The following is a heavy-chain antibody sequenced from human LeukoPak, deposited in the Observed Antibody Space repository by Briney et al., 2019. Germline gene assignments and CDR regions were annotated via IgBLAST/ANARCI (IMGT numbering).Heavy chain of an antibody. CDR2: IYYSGTT. CDR1: GGSFSGCY. D-gene: IGHD2-15*01. V-gene: IGHV4-34*01. Sequence: SETLSLTCAVYGGSFSGCYWSWIRQPPGKGLEWIGSIYYSGTTYFNPSLKSRVTISVDTSKNQFSLRLSSVTAADTAVYYCARQSAALYYFDYWGQGTLVTVSS. CDR3: ARQSAALYYFDY. J-gene: IGHJ4*02.